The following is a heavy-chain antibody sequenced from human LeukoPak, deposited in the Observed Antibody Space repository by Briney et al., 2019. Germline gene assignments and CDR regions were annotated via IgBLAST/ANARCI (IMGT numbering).Heavy chain of an antibody. Sequence: GRSLRLSCAASGFTFDGYAMHWVRQAPGKGLEWVSGISWNRGSIGYADSVKGRFTISRDNAKNSLYLQMNSLRAEDTALYDCAKALTRAAAAGTGLLDWFDPWGQGTLVTVSS. J-gene: IGHJ5*02. CDR1: GFTFDGYA. V-gene: IGHV3-9*01. D-gene: IGHD6-13*01. CDR2: ISWNRGSI. CDR3: AKALTRAAAAGTGLLDWFDP.